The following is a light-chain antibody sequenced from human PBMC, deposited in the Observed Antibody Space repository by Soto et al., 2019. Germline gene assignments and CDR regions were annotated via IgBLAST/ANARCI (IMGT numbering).Light chain of an antibody. CDR2: WAS. CDR3: HQYYTSPWT. J-gene: IGKJ1*01. V-gene: IGKV4-1*01. CDR1: QRVLYSSNNKND. Sequence: DIVMTQSPDSLAVSLGERATINCKSRQRVLYSSNNKNDLAWYQQKLGQPPKLLIYWASTRESGVPDRFSGGGSGTEFPVTISSRQAEDVTVYYCHQYYTSPWTVGQGPKVEIK.